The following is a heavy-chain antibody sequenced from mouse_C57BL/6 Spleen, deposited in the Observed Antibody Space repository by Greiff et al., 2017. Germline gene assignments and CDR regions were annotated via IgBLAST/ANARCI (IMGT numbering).Heavy chain of an antibody. Sequence: QVQLQQPGAELVKPGASVKMSCKASGYTFTSYWMQWVKQRPGQGLEWIGEIDPSDSYTNYNQKFKGKATLTVDTSSCTAYMQLSSLTSEDSAVYYCARGDYGTKDWYFDVWGTGTTVTVSS. D-gene: IGHD1-1*01. V-gene: IGHV1-50*01. CDR3: ARGDYGTKDWYFDV. CDR1: GYTFTSYW. CDR2: IDPSDSYT. J-gene: IGHJ1*03.